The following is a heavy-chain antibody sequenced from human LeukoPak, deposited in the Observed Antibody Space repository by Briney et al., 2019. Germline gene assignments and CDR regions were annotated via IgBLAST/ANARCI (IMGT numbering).Heavy chain of an antibody. CDR2: IRSKTNNYAT. J-gene: IGHJ4*02. Sequence: GGSLKLSCAASGFTFSGSAMHWVRQASGKGLEWVGRIRSKTNNYATEYAVSVEGRFTISRDDSKNTVYLQMNSLKTEDTAVYYCTRLRGEKASGDYWGQGTLVTVSS. CDR3: TRLRGEKASGDY. D-gene: IGHD3-10*01. V-gene: IGHV3-73*01. CDR1: GFTFSGSA.